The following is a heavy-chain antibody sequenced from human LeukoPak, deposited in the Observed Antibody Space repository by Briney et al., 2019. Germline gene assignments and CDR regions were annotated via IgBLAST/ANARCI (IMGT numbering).Heavy chain of an antibody. V-gene: IGHV3-7*03. CDR1: GFTFSSYW. D-gene: IGHD3-10*01. CDR3: AKGAELWFDFGY. CDR2: IKQDGSEE. J-gene: IGHJ4*02. Sequence: GGSLRLSCAASGFTFSSYWMSWVRQAPGKGLEWVSNIKQDGSEEYYMDSVKGRFTISRDNSKNTLYLQMNSLRAEDTAVYYCAKGAELWFDFGYWGQGTLVTVSS.